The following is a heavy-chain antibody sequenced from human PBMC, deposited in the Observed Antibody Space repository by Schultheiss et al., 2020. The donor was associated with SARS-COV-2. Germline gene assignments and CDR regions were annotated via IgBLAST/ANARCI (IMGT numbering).Heavy chain of an antibody. CDR2: IVVGSGNT. D-gene: IGHD6-19*01. CDR1: GFTFTSSA. J-gene: IGHJ4*02. Sequence: SVKVSCKASGFTFTSSAVQWVRQARGQRLEWIGWIVVGSGNTNYAQKFQERVTITRDMSTSTAYMELSSLRSDDTAVYYCAYSSGWYFMLFWGQGTLVTVSS. CDR3: AYSSGWYFMLF. V-gene: IGHV1-58*01.